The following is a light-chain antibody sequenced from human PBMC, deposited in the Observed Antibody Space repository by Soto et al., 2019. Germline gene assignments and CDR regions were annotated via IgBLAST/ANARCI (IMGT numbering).Light chain of an antibody. CDR2: AAS. CDR1: QGISSY. Sequence: AIRMTQSPSSLSASTGDRVTITCRASQGISSYLAWYQQKPGKAPKLLIYAASTLQSGVPSRFSGSGSGTDFTLTISRLQPDDFATYFCQQYNSVPYTFGQGTKVDIK. V-gene: IGKV1-8*01. J-gene: IGKJ2*01. CDR3: QQYNSVPYT.